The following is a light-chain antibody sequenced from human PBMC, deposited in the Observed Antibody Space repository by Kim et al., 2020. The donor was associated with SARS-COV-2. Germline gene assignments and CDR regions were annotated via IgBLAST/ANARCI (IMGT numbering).Light chain of an antibody. Sequence: EIVMTQSPTTLSVSPGERATLACRASQTVSRNLAWYQQKPGQAPRLLIYGAFTRATGVPARFSGSGSGTEFTLTVSSLQSEDFAVYFCQQYLKWPLTFGGGTKVE. J-gene: IGKJ4*01. CDR1: QTVSRN. CDR3: QQYLKWPLT. V-gene: IGKV3-15*01. CDR2: GAF.